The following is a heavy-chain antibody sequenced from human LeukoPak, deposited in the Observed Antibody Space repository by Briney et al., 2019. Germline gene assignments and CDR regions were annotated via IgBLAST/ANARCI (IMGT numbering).Heavy chain of an antibody. CDR2: ISSGSSTI. Sequence: RGSLRLSCAASGFTFSSYSMNWVRQAPGKGLEWVSYISSGSSTIYYADSVKGRFTISRDNAKNSLYLQMNSLRAEDTAVYYCARGRLGGRSGTDYWGQGTLVTVSS. D-gene: IGHD2-15*01. CDR1: GFTFSSYS. CDR3: ARGRLGGRSGTDY. V-gene: IGHV3-48*04. J-gene: IGHJ4*02.